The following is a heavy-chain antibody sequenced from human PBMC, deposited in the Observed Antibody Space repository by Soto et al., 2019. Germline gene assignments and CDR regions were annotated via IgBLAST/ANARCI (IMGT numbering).Heavy chain of an antibody. D-gene: IGHD3-22*01. Sequence: PGGSLRLSCADSGFTFSSYSMNWVRQAPGKGLEWVSYISSSSSTIYYADSVKGRFTISRDNAKNSLYLQMNSLRDEDTAVYYCASQTYYYDSSGPYPPGDAFDIWGQGTMVTVSS. J-gene: IGHJ3*02. CDR2: ISSSSSTI. CDR1: GFTFSSYS. CDR3: ASQTYYYDSSGPYPPGDAFDI. V-gene: IGHV3-48*02.